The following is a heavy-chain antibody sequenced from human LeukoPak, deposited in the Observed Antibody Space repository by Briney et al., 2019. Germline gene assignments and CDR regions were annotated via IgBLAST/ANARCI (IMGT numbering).Heavy chain of an antibody. CDR1: GFTFSSYS. Sequence: GGSLRLSCAASGFTFSSYSMNWVRQAPGKGLEWVSSISSSSSYIYYADSVKGRFTISRDNAKNSLYLQMNSLRAEDTAVYYCARDRWAVAPYYYYMDVWGKGTTVTVSS. CDR2: ISSSSSYI. D-gene: IGHD6-19*01. CDR3: ARDRWAVAPYYYYMDV. V-gene: IGHV3-21*01. J-gene: IGHJ6*03.